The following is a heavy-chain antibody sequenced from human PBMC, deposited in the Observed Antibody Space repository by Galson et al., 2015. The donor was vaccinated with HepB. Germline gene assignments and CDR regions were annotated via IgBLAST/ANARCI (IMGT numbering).Heavy chain of an antibody. Sequence: SLRLSCAASGFTFSNAWMSWVRQAPGKGLEWVGRIKSKTDGGTTDYAAPVKGRFTISRDDSKNTLYLQMNSLKTEDTAVYYCTTDQEVIVYFDYWGQGTLVTVSS. CDR2: IKSKTDGGTT. D-gene: IGHD3-16*02. J-gene: IGHJ4*02. V-gene: IGHV3-15*01. CDR1: GFTFSNAW. CDR3: TTDQEVIVYFDY.